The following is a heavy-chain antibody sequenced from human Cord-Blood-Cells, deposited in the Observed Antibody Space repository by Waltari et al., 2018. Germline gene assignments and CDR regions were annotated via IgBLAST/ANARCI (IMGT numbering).Heavy chain of an antibody. D-gene: IGHD7-27*01. CDR2: IKQDGSEK. CDR1: GFTFTSYW. J-gene: IGHJ4*02. V-gene: IGHV3-7*01. Sequence: EVQLVESGGGLVQPGGSLRLSCAAPGFTFTSYWVSWVRQAPGKGLEWVANIKQDGSEKYYVDSVKGRFTISRDNAKNSLYLQMNSLRAEDTAVYYCAKNWGFDYWGQGTLVTVSS. CDR3: AKNWGFDY.